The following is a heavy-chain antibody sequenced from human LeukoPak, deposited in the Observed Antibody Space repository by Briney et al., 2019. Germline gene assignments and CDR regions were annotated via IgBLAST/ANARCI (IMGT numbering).Heavy chain of an antibody. CDR3: AREAHGSGSYYRFDY. CDR2: IYTSGST. J-gene: IGHJ4*02. D-gene: IGHD3-10*01. V-gene: IGHV4-4*07. CDR1: GGSISSYY. Sequence: SETLSLTCTVSGGSISSYYWSWIRQPAGKGLGWIGRIYTSGSTNYNPSLKSRVTMSVDTSKNQFSLKLSSVTAADTAVYYCAREAHGSGSYYRFDYWGQGTLVTVSS.